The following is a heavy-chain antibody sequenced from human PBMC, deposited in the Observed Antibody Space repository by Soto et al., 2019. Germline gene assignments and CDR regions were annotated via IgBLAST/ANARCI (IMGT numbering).Heavy chain of an antibody. CDR3: AKDGGAPGTSDWYFDL. CDR1: GFTFSSFA. J-gene: IGHJ2*01. CDR2: ISRTGGST. V-gene: IGHV3-23*01. Sequence: EVQLLESGGGLVQPGGSLRLSCAASGFTFSSFAMSWVRQAPGKGLQWVSGISRTGGSTYYADSVKGRFTISRDNSKNTLYLQMNSLRAEDTAVYYCAKDGGAPGTSDWYFDLWGRGTLVTVSS. D-gene: IGHD2-15*01.